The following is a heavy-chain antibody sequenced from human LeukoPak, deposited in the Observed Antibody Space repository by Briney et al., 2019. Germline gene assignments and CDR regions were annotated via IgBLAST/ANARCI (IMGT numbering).Heavy chain of an antibody. CDR2: IYTSEST. D-gene: IGHD3-22*01. V-gene: IGHV4-61*02. CDR3: AIRYYYDSSGYLDAFDI. CDR1: GYSISSGYY. J-gene: IGHJ3*02. Sequence: PSETLSLTCTVSGYSISSGYYWSWIRQPAGKGLEWIGRIYTSESTNYNPSLKSRVTISVDTSRNQFSLKLSSVTAADTAVYYCAIRYYYDSSGYLDAFDIWGQGTMVTVSS.